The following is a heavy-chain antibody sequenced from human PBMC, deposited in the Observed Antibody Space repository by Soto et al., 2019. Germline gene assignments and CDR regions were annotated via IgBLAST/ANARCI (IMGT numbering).Heavy chain of an antibody. Sequence: GGSLRLSCAASGFTFSSYAMSWVRQAPGKGLEWVSAISGSGGSTYYADSVKGRFTISRDNSKNTLCLRMNSLRAEDTAVYYCAKGDYSSGWYTGKFPFTYYYYGMDVWGQGTTVTVSS. D-gene: IGHD6-19*01. CDR3: AKGDYSSGWYTGKFPFTYYYYGMDV. CDR2: ISGSGGST. V-gene: IGHV3-23*01. J-gene: IGHJ6*02. CDR1: GFTFSSYA.